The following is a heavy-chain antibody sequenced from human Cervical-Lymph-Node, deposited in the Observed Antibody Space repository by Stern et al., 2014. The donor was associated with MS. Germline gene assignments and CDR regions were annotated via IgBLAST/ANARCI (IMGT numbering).Heavy chain of an antibody. CDR2: INPNSGGT. Sequence: VQLVESGAEVKKPGASVKVSCKASGYTFTGYYMHWVRQAPGQGLEWMGWINPNSGGTNYAQKFQGWVTMTRDTSISTAYMELSRLRSDDTAVYYCARARDYGGVYYFDYWGQGTLVTVSS. D-gene: IGHD4-17*01. J-gene: IGHJ4*02. V-gene: IGHV1-2*04. CDR3: ARARDYGGVYYFDY. CDR1: GYTFTGYY.